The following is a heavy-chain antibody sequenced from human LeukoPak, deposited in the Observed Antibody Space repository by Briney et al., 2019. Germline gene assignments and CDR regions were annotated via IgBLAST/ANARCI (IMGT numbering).Heavy chain of an antibody. J-gene: IGHJ3*02. V-gene: IGHV3-72*01. Sequence: GRSLSPSCAASGFTFSDHYTGWVRHAPREGMGWVGRSRNKANSYTTEYAASVKGRFTISRDDSKNSLYLQMNSLKTEDTAVYYCARATGAFDIWGQGTMVTVSS. CDR2: SRNKANSYTT. D-gene: IGHD1-14*01. CDR3: ARATGAFDI. CDR1: GFTFSDHY.